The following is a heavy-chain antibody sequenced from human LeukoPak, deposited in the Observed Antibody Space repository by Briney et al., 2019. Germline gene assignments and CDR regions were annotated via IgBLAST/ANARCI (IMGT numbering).Heavy chain of an antibody. D-gene: IGHD3-22*01. J-gene: IGHJ3*02. V-gene: IGHV4-59*01. CDR3: ARGRGHYDAFDI. CDR1: GGSISGYY. Sequence: SETLSLTCAVSGGSISGYYWSWIRRPPGKGLEWIGYIHYTGSTNYKPSLRSRVTISGDTSKNQFSLKLTSVTAADTAVYYCARGRGHYDAFDIWGQGTMVTVSS. CDR2: IHYTGST.